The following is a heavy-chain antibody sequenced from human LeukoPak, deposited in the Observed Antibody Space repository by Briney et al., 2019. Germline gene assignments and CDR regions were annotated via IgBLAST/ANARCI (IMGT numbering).Heavy chain of an antibody. Sequence: GESLKISCKGSGYSFTSYWIGWVRQMPGKGLEWMGVIYPGDSDTRYSPSFQGQVTILADKSISTAYLQWSSLKASDTAMYYCARLSDTAMAVDFDYWGQGTLVTVSS. CDR2: IYPGDSDT. CDR1: GYSFTSYW. J-gene: IGHJ4*02. CDR3: ARLSDTAMAVDFDY. V-gene: IGHV5-51*01. D-gene: IGHD5-18*01.